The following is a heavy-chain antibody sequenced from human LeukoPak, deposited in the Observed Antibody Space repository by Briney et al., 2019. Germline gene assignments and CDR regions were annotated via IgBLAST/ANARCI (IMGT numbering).Heavy chain of an antibody. V-gene: IGHV4-34*01. CDR3: ARDIEYSGSLSFDY. D-gene: IGHD6-6*01. Sequence: SETLSLTCAVYGGSFSGYYWSWIRQPPGKGLEWIGEINHSGSTNYNPSLKSRVTISVDTSKNQFSLKLSSVTAADTAVYYCARDIEYSGSLSFDYWGQGTLVTVSS. CDR2: INHSGST. J-gene: IGHJ4*02. CDR1: GGSFSGYY.